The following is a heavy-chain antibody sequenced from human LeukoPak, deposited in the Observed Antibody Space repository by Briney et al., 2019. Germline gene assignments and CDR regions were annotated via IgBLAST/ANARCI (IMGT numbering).Heavy chain of an antibody. CDR3: AKGGSSGSYYSFDY. CDR2: ISGSGDNT. J-gene: IGHJ4*02. CDR1: GFTFSNYA. D-gene: IGHD1-26*01. Sequence: PGGSLRLSCAASGFTFSNYAMSWVRQAPGKGLEWVSAISGSGDNTYYADSVKGRFTISRDNSKNTLFLQMNSLGAEDTAVYYCAKGGSSGSYYSFDYWGQGTLVTVSS. V-gene: IGHV3-23*01.